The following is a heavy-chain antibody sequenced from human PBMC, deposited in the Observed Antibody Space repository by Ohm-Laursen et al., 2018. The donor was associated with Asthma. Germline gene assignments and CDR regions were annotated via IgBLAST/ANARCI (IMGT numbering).Heavy chain of an antibody. CDR3: AGGKYSSSSTIYYYYGMDV. CDR1: GGSISSGSYY. CDR2: FFLRGND. V-gene: IGHV4-61*01. D-gene: IGHD6-6*01. J-gene: IGHJ6*02. Sequence: GTLSLTCTASGGSISSGSYYWGWIRQPPGKGLEWIGYFFLRGNDNYNPSLRSRVTMSMGTSRDQFSLNLRSVTAADTAVYYCAGGKYSSSSTIYYYYGMDVWGQGTTVTVSS.